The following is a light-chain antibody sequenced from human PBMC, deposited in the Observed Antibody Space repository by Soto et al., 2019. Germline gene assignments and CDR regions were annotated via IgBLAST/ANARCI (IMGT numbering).Light chain of an antibody. CDR3: QQRTNWRIT. Sequence: EIVLTQSPGTLSLSPGERATLSCRASQRISNSYLAWYQQKPGQAPRLLLYDASSRATGIPDRVSGSGSGTDFTLTISSLEPEDFAVYYCQQRTNWRITFGQGTRLEIK. CDR2: DAS. V-gene: IGKV3D-20*02. CDR1: QRISNSY. J-gene: IGKJ5*01.